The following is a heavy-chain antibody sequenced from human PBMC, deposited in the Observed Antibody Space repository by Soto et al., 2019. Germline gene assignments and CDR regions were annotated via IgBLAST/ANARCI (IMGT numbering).Heavy chain of an antibody. CDR1: GYTFTSYG. D-gene: IGHD3-9*01. CDR2: ISAYNGNT. Sequence: VASVKVSCKSSGYTFTSYGISWVRQAPGQGLEWMGWISAYNGNTNYAQKLQGRVTMTTDTTTSTAYMELRSLRSDDTAVYYCARDRSDILTGYYIGYWFDPWGQGTMVTVSS. J-gene: IGHJ5*02. CDR3: ARDRSDILTGYYIGYWFDP. V-gene: IGHV1-18*01.